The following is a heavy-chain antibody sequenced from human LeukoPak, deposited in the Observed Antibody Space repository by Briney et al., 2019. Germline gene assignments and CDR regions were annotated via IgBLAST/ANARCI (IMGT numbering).Heavy chain of an antibody. CDR2: ISSDGTTA. V-gene: IGHV3-74*01. J-gene: IGHJ4*02. CDR3: ARPHTGFDS. CDR1: GFTLSAYW. Sequence: GGSLRLSCAASGFTLSAYWMHWVRQAPGEGLVWLSRISSDGTTAYYADSVKGRFTISRDNAKNTLYLQMNSLKPEDTAVYYCARPHTGFDSWGQGTLVTVSS.